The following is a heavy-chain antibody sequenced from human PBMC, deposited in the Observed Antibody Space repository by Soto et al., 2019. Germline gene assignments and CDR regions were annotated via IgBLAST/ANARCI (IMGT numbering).Heavy chain of an antibody. D-gene: IGHD4-17*01. CDR3: TTDPARDYGGNLRDY. Sequence: GGSLRLSCAASGFTFSNAWMSWVRQAPGKGLEWVGRIKSKTDGGTTDYAAPVKGRFTISRDDPKNTLYLQMNSLKTEDTAVYYCTTDPARDYGGNLRDYWGQGTLVTVSS. V-gene: IGHV3-15*01. J-gene: IGHJ4*02. CDR2: IKSKTDGGTT. CDR1: GFTFSNAW.